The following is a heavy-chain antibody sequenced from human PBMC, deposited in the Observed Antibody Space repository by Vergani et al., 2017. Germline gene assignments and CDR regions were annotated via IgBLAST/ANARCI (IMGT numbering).Heavy chain of an antibody. CDR2: INPNSGGT. D-gene: IGHD3-22*01. CDR1: GYTFTGYY. V-gene: IGHV1-2*02. Sequence: QVQLVQSGAEVKKPGASVKVSCKASGYTFTGYYMHWVRQAPGKGLEWMGWINPNSGGTNYAQKFQGRVTMTRDTSISTAYIELSRLRSDDTAVYYCASLLGYDSSGYYYYYYYGMDVWGQGPKV. CDR3: ASLLGYDSSGYYYYYYYGMDV. J-gene: IGHJ6*02.